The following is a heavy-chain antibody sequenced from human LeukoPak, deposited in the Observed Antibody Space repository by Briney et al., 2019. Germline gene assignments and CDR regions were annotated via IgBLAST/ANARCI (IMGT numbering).Heavy chain of an antibody. J-gene: IGHJ3*02. CDR3: AKDWAYSSSYAFDI. CDR2: ISGSGGST. D-gene: IGHD6-6*01. Sequence: GGSLRLSCVASGFTFRSYSMSWVRQAPGKGLEWVSAISGSGGSTYYADSVKGRFTISKDNSKNTLYLQMNSLRAEDTAVYYCAKDWAYSSSYAFDIWGQGTMVTVSS. CDR1: GFTFRSYS. V-gene: IGHV3-23*01.